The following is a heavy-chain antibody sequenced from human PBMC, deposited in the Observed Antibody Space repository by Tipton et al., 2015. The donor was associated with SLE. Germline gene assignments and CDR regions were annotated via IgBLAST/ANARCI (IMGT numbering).Heavy chain of an antibody. CDR3: ARGFSAADFWSGYFVNWFDP. J-gene: IGHJ5*02. D-gene: IGHD3-3*01. V-gene: IGHV4-39*07. CDR1: GDSISTSSYY. Sequence: TLSLTCIVSGDSISTSSYYWGWIRQPPGKGLEWIGSMFHSGTTYHNPSLKSRVTISIDASNNQLSLKVNSVTAADTAVYYCARGFSAADFWSGYFVNWFDPWGQGTLVTVSS. CDR2: MFHSGTT.